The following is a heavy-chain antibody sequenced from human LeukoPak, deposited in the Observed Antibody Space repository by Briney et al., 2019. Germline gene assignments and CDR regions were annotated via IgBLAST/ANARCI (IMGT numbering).Heavy chain of an antibody. CDR3: ARSIAVADPTLRY. CDR2: TYYRSKLYN. CDR1: GDSFSSNSAA. J-gene: IGHJ4*02. V-gene: IGHV6-1*01. Sequence: SQTLSLTCAISGDSFSSNSAAWNWIRQSPSRGLEWLGRTYYRSKLYNDYAVSVKSRITINPDTSKNQFFLQLNSVTPEDTAVYYCARSIAVADPTLRYWGQGTLVTVSS. D-gene: IGHD6-19*01.